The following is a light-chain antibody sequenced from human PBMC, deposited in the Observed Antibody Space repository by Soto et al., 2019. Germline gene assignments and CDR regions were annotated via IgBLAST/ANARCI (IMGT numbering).Light chain of an antibody. V-gene: IGKV1-39*01. CDR2: GAS. CDR3: QRTYTTPEIT. J-gene: IGKJ5*01. CDR1: QSISIH. Sequence: MTQTPLSLSVAPGQPASISCKSSQSISIHLNWYQQKPGKAPNLLIYGASSLKSGVPARFRGSGSGTDFTLTISSLQPEDFAIYYCQRTYTTPEITFGQGTRLEIK.